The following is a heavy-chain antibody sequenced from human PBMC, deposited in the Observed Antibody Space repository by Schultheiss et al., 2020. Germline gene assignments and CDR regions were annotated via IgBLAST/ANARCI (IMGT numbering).Heavy chain of an antibody. Sequence: LVKPTQTLTLTCTFSGFSLSTSGMRVSWIRQPPGKALEWIGYIYHSGSTNYNPSLKSRVTISVDTSKNQFSLKLSSVTAADTAVYYCARGSPSFIGGPATIRTRNWFDSWGQGTPVTVSS. V-gene: IGHV4-30-2*01. J-gene: IGHJ5*01. CDR3: ARGSPSFIGGPATIRTRNWFDS. CDR1: GFSLSTSGMR. D-gene: IGHD6-25*01. CDR2: IYHSGST.